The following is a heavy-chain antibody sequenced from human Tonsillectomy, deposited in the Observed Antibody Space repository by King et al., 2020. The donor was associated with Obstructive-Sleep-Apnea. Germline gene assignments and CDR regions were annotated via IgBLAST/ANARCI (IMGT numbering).Heavy chain of an antibody. CDR3: ARGGYREGSGWPTKVIYYYNMDV. CDR1: GASISSSHW. D-gene: IGHD6-19*01. Sequence: LQESGPGLVKPSGTLSLTCAVSGASISSSHWWTWVRQPPGKGLEWLGEIYHSGSTNYSPSPKSRVTISVDKSKNQFSLKLSSVTAADTAVYYCARGGYREGSGWPTKVIYYYNMDVWGQGTTVTVSS. J-gene: IGHJ6*02. V-gene: IGHV4-4*02. CDR2: IYHSGST.